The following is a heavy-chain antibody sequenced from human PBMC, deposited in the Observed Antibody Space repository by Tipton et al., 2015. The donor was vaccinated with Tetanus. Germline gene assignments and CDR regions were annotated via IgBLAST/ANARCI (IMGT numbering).Heavy chain of an antibody. Sequence: TLSLTCTVSGASISNFYWSWIRQPPGKGLEWIAYVSSSGRTNYNPSLKSRVTISVDTSKNQFSLKLSSVTAADTAVYYCARGMVSWGIFPYWGQGTLVTVSS. CDR2: VSSSGRT. V-gene: IGHV4-59*01. J-gene: IGHJ4*02. CDR3: ARGMVSWGIFPY. D-gene: IGHD2-8*01. CDR1: GASISNFY.